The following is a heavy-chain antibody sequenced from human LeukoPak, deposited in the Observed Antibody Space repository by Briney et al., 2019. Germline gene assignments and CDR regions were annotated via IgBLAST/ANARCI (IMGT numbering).Heavy chain of an antibody. J-gene: IGHJ2*01. CDR3: AKDYCGGDCYSGWYFDL. V-gene: IGHV3-9*01. CDR2: ISYNSDTI. Sequence: PGGSLRLSCAASGFTFDDYAMHWVRQAPGKGLEWVSGISYNSDTIAYADSVKGRFTISRDNAKNSLYLQMNSLRAEDTALYYCAKDYCGGDCYSGWYFDLWGRGTLVTVSS. D-gene: IGHD2-21*02. CDR1: GFTFDDYA.